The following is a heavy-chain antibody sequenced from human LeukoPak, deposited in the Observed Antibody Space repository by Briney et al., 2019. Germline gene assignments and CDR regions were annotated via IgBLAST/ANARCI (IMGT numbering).Heavy chain of an antibody. V-gene: IGHV3-21*01. CDR1: GFSFSSYR. J-gene: IGHJ4*02. CDR3: ARDWDYGDYFNY. Sequence: PGGSLRLSCAASGFSFSSYRMNWVRQAPGKGLEWVSSISSSSSYIYYADSVKGRFTISRDNAKNSLFLQMNSLRAEDTALYYCARDWDYGDYFNYWGQGTLFTVSS. CDR2: ISSSSSYI. D-gene: IGHD4-17*01.